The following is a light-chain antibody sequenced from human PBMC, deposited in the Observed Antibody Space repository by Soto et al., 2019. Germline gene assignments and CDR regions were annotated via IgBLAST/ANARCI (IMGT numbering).Light chain of an antibody. CDR1: SSDVGGYNY. J-gene: IGLJ3*02. CDR3: RSYAGNSLWV. Sequence: QSALTQPRSVSGSPGQSVTISCTGTSSDVGGYNYVSWYQQHPGKAPKLMIYDVSKWPSGVPDRFSGSKSGNTASLTISGLQAEDEADYYCRSYAGNSLWVFGGGTKLTVL. CDR2: DVS. V-gene: IGLV2-11*01.